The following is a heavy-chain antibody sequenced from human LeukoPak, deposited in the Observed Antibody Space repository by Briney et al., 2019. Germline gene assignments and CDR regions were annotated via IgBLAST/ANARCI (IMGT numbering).Heavy chain of an antibody. CDR1: GGSFSGYY. D-gene: IGHD1-1*01. V-gene: IGHV4-34*01. Sequence: SETLSLTCAVYGGSFSGYYWSWIRQPPGKGLEWIGEINHSGSTNYNPSLKSRVTISVDKSKNHFSLKLSSVTAADTAVYYCARVATGTIRFDYWGQGTLVTVSS. CDR3: ARVATGTIRFDY. CDR2: INHSGST. J-gene: IGHJ4*02.